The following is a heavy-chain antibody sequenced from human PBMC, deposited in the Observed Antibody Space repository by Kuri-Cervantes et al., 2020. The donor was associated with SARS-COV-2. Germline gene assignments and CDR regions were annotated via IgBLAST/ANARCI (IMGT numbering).Heavy chain of an antibody. Sequence: ASVKVSCKASGYTFTGYYMHWVRQAPGQGLEWMGWINPNSGGTNYAQKFQGRVTMTRDTSISTAYMELSRLGSDDTAVYYCARGGTGIFTWFDPWGQGTLVTVSS. CDR1: GYTFTGYY. CDR2: INPNSGGT. V-gene: IGHV1-2*02. J-gene: IGHJ5*02. CDR3: ARGGTGIFTWFDP.